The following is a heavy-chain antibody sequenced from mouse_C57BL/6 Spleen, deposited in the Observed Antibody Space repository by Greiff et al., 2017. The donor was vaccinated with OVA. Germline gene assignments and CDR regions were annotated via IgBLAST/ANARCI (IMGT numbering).Heavy chain of an antibody. V-gene: IGHV5-6*01. CDR1: GFTFSSYG. CDR2: ISSGGSYT. CDR3: ARHDLSSPYAMDY. J-gene: IGHJ4*01. Sequence: EVQLVESGGDLVKPGGSLKLSCAASGFTFSSYGMSWVRQTPDKRLEWVATISSGGSYTFYPHSVKGRFTISRDNAKNTLYLQMSSLKSEDTAMYYCARHDLSSPYAMDYWGQGTSGTVSS. D-gene: IGHD1-1*01.